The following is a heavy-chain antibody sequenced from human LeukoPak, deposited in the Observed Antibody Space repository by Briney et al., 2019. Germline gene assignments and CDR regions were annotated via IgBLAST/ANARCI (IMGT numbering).Heavy chain of an antibody. D-gene: IGHD6-19*01. CDR1: GYTFTNYG. Sequence: GASVKVSCKASGYTFTNYGISWVRQAPGQGLEWMGRISTYNGNSNYAQKLQDRVTMTTDTSTTTAYMDLRSLRSDDTAVYYCARAGGWAREDYKGDAFHIWGQGTMVTVSS. V-gene: IGHV1-18*01. CDR2: ISTYNGNS. J-gene: IGHJ3*02. CDR3: ARAGGWAREDYKGDAFHI.